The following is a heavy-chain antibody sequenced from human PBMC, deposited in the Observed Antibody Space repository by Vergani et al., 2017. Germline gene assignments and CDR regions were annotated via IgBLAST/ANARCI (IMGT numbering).Heavy chain of an antibody. V-gene: IGHV1-18*01. Sequence: QVQLVQSGAEVKKPGASVKVSCKASGYTFTSYGISWVRKAPGQGLEWMRWISAYNGNTNYAQKLQGRVTLTTDTSTSTAYMELRSLRSDDTAVYYCARDGPSITGTTPEYFDYWGQGTLVTVSS. CDR2: ISAYNGNT. CDR3: ARDGPSITGTTPEYFDY. CDR1: GYTFTSYG. D-gene: IGHD1-20*01. J-gene: IGHJ4*02.